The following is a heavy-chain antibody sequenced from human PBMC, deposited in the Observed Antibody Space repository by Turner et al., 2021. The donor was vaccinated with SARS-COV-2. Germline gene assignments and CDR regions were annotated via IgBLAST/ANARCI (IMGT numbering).Heavy chain of an antibody. CDR2: ISYDGSGT. D-gene: IGHD1-26*01. V-gene: IGHV3-30-3*01. Sequence: QVQLVESGGGVVQPGRALRLSCVVSEITFTDSNFHWVRQAPGKGLEWMAVISYDGSGTYYADSVKGRFTVSRDNSKNMVYFQMDSLRAEDTAVYYCVTGSYFRELAYWGQGTLVTVSS. CDR1: EITFTDSN. CDR3: VTGSYFRELAY. J-gene: IGHJ4*02.